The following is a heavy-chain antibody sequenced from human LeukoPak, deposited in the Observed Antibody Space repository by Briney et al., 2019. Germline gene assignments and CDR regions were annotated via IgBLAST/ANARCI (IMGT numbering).Heavy chain of an antibody. Sequence: SGGSLRLSCAASGFTFSSYAMSWVRQAPGKGLEWVSAISGSGGSTYYADSVKVRFTISRDNSKNTLYLQMNSLRAEDTAVYYCAKNSGYYSGSFDYWGQGTLVTVSS. D-gene: IGHD3-22*01. V-gene: IGHV3-23*01. J-gene: IGHJ4*02. CDR2: ISGSGGST. CDR3: AKNSGYYSGSFDY. CDR1: GFTFSSYA.